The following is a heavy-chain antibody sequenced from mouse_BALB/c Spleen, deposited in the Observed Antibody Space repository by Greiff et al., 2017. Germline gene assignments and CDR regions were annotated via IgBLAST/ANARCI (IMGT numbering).Heavy chain of an antibody. Sequence: QVQLQQSGPGLVAPSQSLSITCTVSGFSLTSYGVHWVRQPPGKGLEWLGVIWAGGSTNYNSALMSRLSISKDNSKSQVFLKMNSLQTDDTAMYYCARGAYYGKGYFDVWGAGTTVTVSS. CDR3: ARGAYYGKGYFDV. D-gene: IGHD2-10*01. CDR2: IWAGGST. V-gene: IGHV2-9*02. J-gene: IGHJ1*01. CDR1: GFSLTSYG.